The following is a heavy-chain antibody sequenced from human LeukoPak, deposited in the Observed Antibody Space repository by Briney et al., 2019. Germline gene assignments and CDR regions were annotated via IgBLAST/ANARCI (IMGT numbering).Heavy chain of an antibody. D-gene: IGHD4-11*01. CDR3: AKDSTVTAYYYYYGMDV. J-gene: IGHJ6*02. Sequence: GGSLRLSCAASGFTFSTYAVTWVRQAPGKGLEWVSTISGSGDSTYYADSVKGRFTISRDNSKNTLYLQMNSLRAEDTAVYYCAKDSTVTAYYYYYGMDVWGQGTTVTVSS. CDR2: ISGSGDST. V-gene: IGHV3-23*01. CDR1: GFTFSTYA.